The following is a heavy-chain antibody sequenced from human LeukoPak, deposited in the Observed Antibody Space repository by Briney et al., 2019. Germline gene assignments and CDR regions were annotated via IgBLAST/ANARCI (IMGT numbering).Heavy chain of an antibody. CDR1: GYNFLSYG. V-gene: IGHV1-18*01. CDR2: ISTYSEKP. CDR3: ARTSVAAHDKIGFVDY. Sequence: ASVKVSCKASGYNFLSYGISWVRQAPGKGLEWMGWISTYSEKPKYSLKLQGRVTVTTDTSTATVSMELRSLTSDDTALYYCARTSVAAHDKIGFVDYWGQGTLVTVSS. D-gene: IGHD3-9*01. J-gene: IGHJ4*02.